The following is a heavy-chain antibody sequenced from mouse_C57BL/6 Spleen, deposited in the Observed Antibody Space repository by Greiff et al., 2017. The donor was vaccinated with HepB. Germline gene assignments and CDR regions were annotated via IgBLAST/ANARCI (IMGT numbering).Heavy chain of an antibody. V-gene: IGHV5-9-1*02. CDR3: TRMYYYGSYWYFDV. CDR2: ISSGGDYI. J-gene: IGHJ1*03. Sequence: EVQLVESGEGLVKPGGSLKLSCAASGFTFSSYAMSWVRQTPEKRLEWVAYISSGGDYIYYADTVKGRFTISRDNARYTLYLQMSSLKSEDTAMYYCTRMYYYGSYWYFDVWGTGTTVTVSS. D-gene: IGHD1-1*01. CDR1: GFTFSSYA.